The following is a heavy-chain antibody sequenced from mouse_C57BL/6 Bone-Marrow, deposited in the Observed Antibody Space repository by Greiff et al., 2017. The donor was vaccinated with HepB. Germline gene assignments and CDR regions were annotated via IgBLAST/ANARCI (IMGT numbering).Heavy chain of an antibody. CDR3: ARHWCYWYFDV. D-gene: IGHD1-1*02. CDR1: GYTFTNYW. Sequence: QVQLQQSGAELVRPGPSVKMSCKASGYTFTNYWIGWAKQRPGHGLEWIGDIYPGGGYTNYNEKFKGKATLTADKSSSTAYMQFSSLTSEDSAIYYCARHWCYWYFDVWGTGTKVTVSS. V-gene: IGHV1-63*01. J-gene: IGHJ1*03. CDR2: IYPGGGYT.